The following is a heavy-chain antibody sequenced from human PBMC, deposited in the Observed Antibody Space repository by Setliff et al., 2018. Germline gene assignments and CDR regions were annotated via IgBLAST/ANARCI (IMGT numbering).Heavy chain of an antibody. Sequence: AGGSLRLSCAASGFTFSGYSMNWVRQAPGKGLEWVSYISGSSHIISYADSVKGRFTISRDTAKRSVYLQMSSLRADDTAVYYCARGEYDNFWRGHSGYFDYWGQGALVTVSS. CDR3: ARGEYDNFWRGHSGYFDY. J-gene: IGHJ4*02. D-gene: IGHD3-3*01. CDR1: GFTFSGYS. CDR2: ISGSSHII. V-gene: IGHV3-48*04.